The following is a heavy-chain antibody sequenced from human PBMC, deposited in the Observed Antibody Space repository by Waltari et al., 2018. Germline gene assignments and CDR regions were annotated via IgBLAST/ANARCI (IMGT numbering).Heavy chain of an antibody. CDR1: GGSISSTSYY. D-gene: IGHD3-3*01. CDR3: ARGRGITIFGVVQNWFDP. CDR2: IYYSGST. J-gene: IGHJ5*02. Sequence: QLQLQESGPGLVKPSETLSLTCTVSGGSISSTSYYWGWLRQPPGKGLEWIASIYYSGSTYYNPSLKSRVTISVDTSKIQFSLRLSSVTAEYTAVYYCARGRGITIFGVVQNWFDPWGQGTLVTVSS. V-gene: IGHV4-39*07.